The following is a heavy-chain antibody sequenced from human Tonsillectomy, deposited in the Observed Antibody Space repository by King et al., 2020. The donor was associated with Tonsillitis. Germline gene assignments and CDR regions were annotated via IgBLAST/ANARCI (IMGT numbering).Heavy chain of an antibody. CDR2: ISYDGSNN. V-gene: IGHV3-30-3*01. CDR3: ARAGFCDSTSCYRYYYYMDV. Sequence: VQLVESGGGVVQPGSSLRLSCAASGFTFTTYAMHWVRQAPGKGLEWLAFISYDGSNNSYTDSVKGRYTISRDNSKNTLYLQMNSLSAEDTAVYYCARAGFCDSTSCYRYYYYMDVWGKGTTVTVSS. D-gene: IGHD2-2*01. J-gene: IGHJ6*03. CDR1: GFTFTTYA.